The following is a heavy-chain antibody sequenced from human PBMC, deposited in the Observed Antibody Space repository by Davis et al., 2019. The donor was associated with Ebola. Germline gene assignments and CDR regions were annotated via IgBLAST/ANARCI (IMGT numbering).Heavy chain of an antibody. V-gene: IGHV4-61*01. CDR2: IYYSGST. Sequence: SETLSLTCTVSGGSVSSGSYYWSWIRQPPEKGLEWVGYIYYSGSTNCNPSLKSRVTILVDTSKNQFSLKLSSVTAADTAVYYCAGQAYSSGWYYFDYWGQGTLVTVSS. J-gene: IGHJ4*02. CDR1: GGSVSSGSYY. CDR3: AGQAYSSGWYYFDY. D-gene: IGHD6-19*01.